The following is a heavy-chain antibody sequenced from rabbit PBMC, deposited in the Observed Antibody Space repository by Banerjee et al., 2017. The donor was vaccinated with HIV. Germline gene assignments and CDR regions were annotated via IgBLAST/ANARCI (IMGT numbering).Heavy chain of an antibody. Sequence: QEQLEESGGDLVKPEGSLTLTCTASGFSFSSSYWICWVRQAPGKGLEWIGCINTSSGNTVYANWAKGRFTSSRTSSTTVTLQMTSLTAADTATDFCARGYAGYGGYGDPYFTLWGPGTLVTVS. CDR1: GFSFSSSYW. CDR2: INTSSGNT. CDR3: ARGYAGYGGYGDPYFTL. D-gene: IGHD7-1*01. V-gene: IGHV1S45*01. J-gene: IGHJ4*01.